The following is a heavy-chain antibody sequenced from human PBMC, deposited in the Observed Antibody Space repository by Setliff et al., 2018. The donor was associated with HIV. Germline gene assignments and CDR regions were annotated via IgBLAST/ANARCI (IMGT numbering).Heavy chain of an antibody. CDR1: RDSMNDYY. Sequence: SETLSLTCTVSRDSMNDYYWTWIRQPAGKALEWIGRININEDTYFKPSLRSRVSMSIDTSKNQFSLKLESMTAADTAVYYCATVVIAAARGSEYFQHWGQGTLVTVSS. J-gene: IGHJ1*01. CDR3: ATVVIAAARGSEYFQH. V-gene: IGHV4-4*07. D-gene: IGHD6-13*01. CDR2: ININEDT.